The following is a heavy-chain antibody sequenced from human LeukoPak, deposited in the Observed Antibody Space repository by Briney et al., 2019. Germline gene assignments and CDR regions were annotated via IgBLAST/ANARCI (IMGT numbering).Heavy chain of an antibody. CDR3: ARPRYCSGGSCYLYYYYYMDV. CDR2: INHSGST. D-gene: IGHD2-15*01. CDR1: GGSFSGYY. V-gene: IGHV4-34*01. J-gene: IGHJ6*03. Sequence: SETQSLTCAVYGGSFSGYYWSWIRQPPGKGLEWIGEINHSGSTNYNPSLKSRVTISVDTSKNQFSLKLSSVTAADTAVYYCARPRYCSGGSCYLYYYYYMDVWGKGTTVTVSS.